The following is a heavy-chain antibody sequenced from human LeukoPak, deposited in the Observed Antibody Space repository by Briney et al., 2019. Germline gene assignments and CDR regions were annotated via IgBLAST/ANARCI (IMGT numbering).Heavy chain of an antibody. CDR1: GFTFSSYA. CDR3: ARERNQAGDYYYYGMDV. CDR2: ISFDGSNK. Sequence: GGSLRLSCAASGFTFSSYAMHWVRQAPGKGLEWVAVISFDGSNKYYADSVKGRFTISRDNSKNTLCLQMNSLRAEDTAVYYCARERNQAGDYYYYGMDVWGQGTTVTVSS. J-gene: IGHJ6*02. D-gene: IGHD1-14*01. V-gene: IGHV3-30-3*01.